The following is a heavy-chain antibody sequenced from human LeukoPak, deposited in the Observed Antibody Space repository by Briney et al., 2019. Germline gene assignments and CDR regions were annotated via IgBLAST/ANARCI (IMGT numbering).Heavy chain of an antibody. Sequence: GGSLRLSCAASGFTFSSYAMSWVRQAPGKGLECVSAISGSGGSTYYADSVNGRFTISRDNSKNTLYLQMSSLRAEDTAVYYCAKSVPGTYYYYYGMDVWGQGTTVTVSS. D-gene: IGHD6-19*01. CDR3: AKSVPGTYYYYYGMDV. CDR1: GFTFSSYA. CDR2: ISGSGGST. V-gene: IGHV3-23*01. J-gene: IGHJ6*02.